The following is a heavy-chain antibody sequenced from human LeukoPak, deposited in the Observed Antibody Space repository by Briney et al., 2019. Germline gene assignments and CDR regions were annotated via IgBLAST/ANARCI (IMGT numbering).Heavy chain of an antibody. CDR3: ARVPYCTKGICYYYYYMDV. Sequence: GGSLRLSCVASGFTFSDYYMSWIRQAPGKGLDWVSYISSSGNTIYYADSVKGRFTISRDNAKNSLYLQMNSLRAEDTAVYYCARVPYCTKGICYYYYYMDVWGKGTAVTVSS. D-gene: IGHD2-8*01. V-gene: IGHV3-11*04. J-gene: IGHJ6*03. CDR2: ISSSGNTI. CDR1: GFTFSDYY.